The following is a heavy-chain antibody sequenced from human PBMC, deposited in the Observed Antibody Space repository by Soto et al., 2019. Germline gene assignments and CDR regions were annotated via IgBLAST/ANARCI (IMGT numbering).Heavy chain of an antibody. Sequence: QVQLQESGPGLVKPSQTLSLTCTVSGGPIINGDSYLNWIRQHPEKGLEWMGYINYRGTTNYNPALNTLILIPIDTSKNQFSLRQTSVTAADTAVYYCARDAPGAAPYWGQGTLVTVSS. CDR2: INYRGTT. J-gene: IGHJ4*02. CDR1: GGPIINGDSY. CDR3: ARDAPGAAPY. D-gene: IGHD6-13*01. V-gene: IGHV4-31*01.